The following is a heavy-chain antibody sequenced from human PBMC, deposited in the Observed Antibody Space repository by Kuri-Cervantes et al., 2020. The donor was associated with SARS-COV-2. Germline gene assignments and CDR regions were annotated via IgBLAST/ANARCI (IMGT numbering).Heavy chain of an antibody. CDR2: IYYSGST. CDR1: GGSISSYY. J-gene: IGHJ3*02. CDR3: ARAGEWLFGDAFDI. Sequence: ESLKISCTVSGGSISSYYWSWIRQPPGKGLGWIGYIYYSGSTNYNPSLKSRVTISVDTSKNQFSLKLSSVTAADTAVYYCARAGEWLFGDAFDIWGQGTIVTVSS. D-gene: IGHD3-3*01. V-gene: IGHV4-59*01.